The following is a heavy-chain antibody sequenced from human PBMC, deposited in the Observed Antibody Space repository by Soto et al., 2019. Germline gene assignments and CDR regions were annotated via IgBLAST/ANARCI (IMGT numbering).Heavy chain of an antibody. CDR3: ARDRSGNYDY. CDR1: GFTFSDYY. J-gene: IGHJ4*02. Sequence: PGGSLRLSCAASGFTFSDYYMSWIRQAPGKGLEYVSAISSDGAGTYYANSVKGRFTISRDNSKNTLYLQMGSLRVEDMAVYYCARDRSGNYDYWGQGTLVTVSS. V-gene: IGHV3-64*01. D-gene: IGHD1-26*01. CDR2: ISSDGAGT.